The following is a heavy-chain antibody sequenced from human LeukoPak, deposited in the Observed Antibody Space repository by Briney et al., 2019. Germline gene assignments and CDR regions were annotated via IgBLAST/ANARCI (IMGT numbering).Heavy chain of an antibody. CDR2: ITISSSDT. J-gene: IGHJ4*02. Sequence: KSGGSLRLSCAASGFTFSDYYMSWIRQAPGKGLEWVSYITISSSDTNYADSVKGRFTISRDNAKKSLYLQMNSLRAEDTAVYYCARDYDILTGYFRGGFDYWGQGTLVTVSS. CDR3: ARDYDILTGYFRGGFDY. V-gene: IGHV3-11*05. D-gene: IGHD3-9*01. CDR1: GFTFSDYY.